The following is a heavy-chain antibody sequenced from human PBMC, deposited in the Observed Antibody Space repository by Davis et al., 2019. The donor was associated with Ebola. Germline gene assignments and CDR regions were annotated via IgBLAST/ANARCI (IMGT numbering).Heavy chain of an antibody. Sequence: SETLSLTCTVSGGSISSYYWSWIRQPPGKGLEWIGYVHDSGSTNYKLSLESRVAISIDTSKNQFSLKLSSVTAADTAVYYCARHSGGYADLPTDALDIWGQGTMVTVSS. CDR1: GGSISSYY. CDR3: ARHSGGYADLPTDALDI. D-gene: IGHD2-15*01. V-gene: IGHV4-59*01. J-gene: IGHJ3*02. CDR2: VHDSGST.